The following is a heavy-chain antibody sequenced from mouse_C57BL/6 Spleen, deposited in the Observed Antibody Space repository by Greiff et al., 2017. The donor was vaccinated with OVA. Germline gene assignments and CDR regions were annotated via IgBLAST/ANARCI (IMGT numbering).Heavy chain of an antibody. J-gene: IGHJ1*03. Sequence: EVQVVESEGGLVQPGSSMKLSCTASGFTFSDYYMAWVRQAPEKGLEWVANINYDGSSTYYLDSLKSRFIISRDNAKNILYLQMSSLKSEDTATYYCARDNYYGSSYGWYFDVWGTGTTVTVSS. CDR1: GFTFSDYY. V-gene: IGHV5-16*01. CDR3: ARDNYYGSSYGWYFDV. D-gene: IGHD1-1*01. CDR2: INYDGSST.